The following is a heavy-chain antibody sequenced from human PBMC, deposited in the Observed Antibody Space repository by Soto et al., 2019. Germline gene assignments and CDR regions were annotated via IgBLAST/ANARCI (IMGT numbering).Heavy chain of an antibody. CDR1: GFSFSSYW. Sequence: LTLSCAASGFSFSSYWMTWVRQAPGKGLEWVANIKQDGREKYYGASVKGRFTISRDNGKNLVYLQMDSLTPDDTAVYYCAGDGVQNGAYNGWLDPWGQGTLVTVSS. D-gene: IGHD3-16*01. CDR2: IKQDGREK. J-gene: IGHJ5*02. V-gene: IGHV3-7*03. CDR3: AGDGVQNGAYNGWLDP.